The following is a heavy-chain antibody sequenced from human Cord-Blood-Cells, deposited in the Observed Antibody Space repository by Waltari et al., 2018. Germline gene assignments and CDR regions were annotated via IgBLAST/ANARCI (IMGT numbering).Heavy chain of an antibody. CDR1: GGTFSTYT. J-gene: IGHJ3*02. V-gene: IGHV1-69*02. CDR3: ARKNLDGDAFDI. Sequence: QVQLVQSGAEVKKPGSSVKVSCKASGGTFSTYTLSWVRQAPGQGLEWMGRIIPILGIANYAQKFQGRVTITADKSTSTAYMELSSLRSEDTAVYYCARKNLDGDAFDIWGQGTMVTVSS. CDR2: IIPILGIA. D-gene: IGHD1-7*01.